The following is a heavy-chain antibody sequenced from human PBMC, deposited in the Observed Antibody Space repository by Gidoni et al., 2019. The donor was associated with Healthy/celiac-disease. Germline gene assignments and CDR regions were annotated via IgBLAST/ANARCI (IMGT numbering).Heavy chain of an antibody. Sequence: EVQHVEPGGGLVKPGASLGLHCAASRFTTSNARMSLGREAPGKVLEWVGRSKSRTDGGTTDDAAPVKGRFTISRGDSKNTLYLQMSSLKAGDTAVYYCSARYCSGGSCYGFDYWGQGTLVTVSS. CDR1: RFTTSNAR. CDR3: SARYCSGGSCYGFDY. V-gene: IGHV3-15*01. CDR2: SKSRTDGGTT. D-gene: IGHD2-15*01. J-gene: IGHJ4*02.